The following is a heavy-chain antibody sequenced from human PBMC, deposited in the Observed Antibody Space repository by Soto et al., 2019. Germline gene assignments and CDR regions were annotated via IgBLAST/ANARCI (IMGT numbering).Heavy chain of an antibody. V-gene: IGHV3-21*06. CDR3: SPHTIGLPTFGGGN. CDR1: GFIFSTYN. D-gene: IGHD3-3*01. J-gene: IGHJ4*02. Sequence: EVQLVESGGGLVKPGGSLRLSCAASGFIFSTYNMNWVRQAPGKGLEWVSSITSSDYVYYADSVKGRFTVSRDNAQNSVFLQMDSLRAEDTAVYYCSPHTIGLPTFGGGNWGQGTLVTVSS. CDR2: ITSSDYV.